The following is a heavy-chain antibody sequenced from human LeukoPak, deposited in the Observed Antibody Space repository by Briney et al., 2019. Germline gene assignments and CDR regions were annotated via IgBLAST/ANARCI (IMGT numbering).Heavy chain of an antibody. V-gene: IGHV3-9*03. D-gene: IGHD6-19*01. CDR1: GFTFDDYA. CDR2: ISWNSGSI. CDR3: AKGHSSGWYSYFDY. Sequence: GRSLRLSXAASGFTFDDYAMHWVGQAPGKGLEWVSGISWNSGSIGYADSVKGRFTISRDNAKNSLYLQVNSLRPEDMALYYCAKGHSSGWYSYFDYWGQGTLVTVSS. J-gene: IGHJ4*02.